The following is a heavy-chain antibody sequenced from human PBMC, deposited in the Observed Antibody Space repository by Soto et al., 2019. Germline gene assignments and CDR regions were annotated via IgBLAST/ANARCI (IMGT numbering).Heavy chain of an antibody. D-gene: IGHD3-9*01. CDR3: ARVFSNFWYFFDY. CDR1: GDSVNSGFYS. J-gene: IGHJ4*02. V-gene: IGHV4-30-2*01. Sequence: HLQLQESGSRLVKPSQTLSLTCAVSGDSVNSGFYSWSWIRKPPGKGLEWIGYIFHSGSTFYNPSLENRVSISVDRSRNQFSLKLTSVTAADTAVYYCARVFSNFWYFFDYWGQGALVTVSS. CDR2: IFHSGST.